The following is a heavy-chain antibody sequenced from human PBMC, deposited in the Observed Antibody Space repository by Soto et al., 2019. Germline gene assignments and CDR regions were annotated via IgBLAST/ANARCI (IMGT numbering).Heavy chain of an antibody. D-gene: IGHD7-27*01. CDR3: ARDRYYPLGRYYYGMDV. CDR2: ISSSGTSA. J-gene: IGHJ6*02. Sequence: PGGSLRLSCEASGFTFSSYSMNWVRQAPGKGLEWASSISSSGTSAKYADSVEGRFAISRDTARNSVYLQMNSLRAEDTALYYCARDRYYPLGRYYYGMDVWGQGTTVTVSS. CDR1: GFTFSSYS. V-gene: IGHV3-21*01.